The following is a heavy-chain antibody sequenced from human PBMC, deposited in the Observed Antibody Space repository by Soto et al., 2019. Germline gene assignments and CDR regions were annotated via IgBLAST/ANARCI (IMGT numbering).Heavy chain of an antibody. CDR2: IYDGGGS. V-gene: IGHV4-61*01. CDR3: ARADGREFDYDDVWGTRGDWFDP. Sequence: QVQLQESGPGLVKPAETLSLTCSVSGASVTSGLYYWTWIRQPPGRGLEWMGFIYDGGGSNYSPSVRGRVTMSVDSSKNQFSLNLASVTAADTAVYYCARADGREFDYDDVWGTRGDWFDPWGLGTLVTVSS. J-gene: IGHJ5*02. D-gene: IGHD3-16*01. CDR1: GASVTSGLYY.